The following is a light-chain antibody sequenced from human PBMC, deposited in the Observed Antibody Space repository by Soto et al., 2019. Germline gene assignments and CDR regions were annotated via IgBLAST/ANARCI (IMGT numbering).Light chain of an antibody. J-gene: IGKJ1*01. CDR2: GAS. Sequence: EIVMTQSPATLSGSPGERATLSCRASQSVSTNLAWYQQKPGQAPRLLIYGASTRATGIPARFSGSGSGTEFTLPISRLQSDDFAVYYCQQYTNRPPWTFGQGTKV. V-gene: IGKV3-15*01. CDR1: QSVSTN. CDR3: QQYTNRPPWT.